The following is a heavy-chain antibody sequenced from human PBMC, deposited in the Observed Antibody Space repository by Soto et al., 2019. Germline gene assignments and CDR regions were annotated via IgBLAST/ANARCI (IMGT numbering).Heavy chain of an antibody. V-gene: IGHV4-31*03. CDR2: IYYSGST. CDR3: ARVRGVVVTQYFQH. D-gene: IGHD2-21*02. Sequence: KPSETLSLTCTVSGGSISSGGYYWSWIRQHPGKGLEWIGYIYYSGSTYYNPSLKSRVTISVDTSKNQFSLKLSSVTAADTAVYYCARVRGVVVTQYFQHWGQGTLVTVSS. CDR1: GGSISSGGYY. J-gene: IGHJ1*01.